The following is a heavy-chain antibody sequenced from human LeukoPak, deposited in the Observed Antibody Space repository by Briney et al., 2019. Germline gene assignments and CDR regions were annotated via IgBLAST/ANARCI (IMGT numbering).Heavy chain of an antibody. Sequence: ASVTVSCKASGYTFTCYYMHWVRQAPGQGLEWMGWINPNSGSTNYAQKFQGRVTMTRDTSISTAYMELRRLTSDDTAVYYCARETVLIAARPDCWFDPWGQGTLVTVSS. J-gene: IGHJ5*02. CDR3: ARETVLIAARPDCWFDP. CDR2: INPNSGST. CDR1: GYTFTCYY. V-gene: IGHV1-2*02. D-gene: IGHD6-6*01.